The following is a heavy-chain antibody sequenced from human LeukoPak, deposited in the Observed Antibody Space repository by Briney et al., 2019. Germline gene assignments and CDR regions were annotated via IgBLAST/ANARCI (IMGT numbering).Heavy chain of an antibody. J-gene: IGHJ6*03. CDR1: GFTFDDYG. Sequence: PGGSLRLSCAASGFTFDDYGMSWVRHAPGKGLEWVSGINWNGGNTGYADSVKGRFTISRDNAKNSLYLQTNSLRAEDTALYYCARAYSGYENYYYYYYMDVWGKGTTVTVSS. CDR2: INWNGGNT. V-gene: IGHV3-20*04. D-gene: IGHD5-12*01. CDR3: ARAYSGYENYYYYYYMDV.